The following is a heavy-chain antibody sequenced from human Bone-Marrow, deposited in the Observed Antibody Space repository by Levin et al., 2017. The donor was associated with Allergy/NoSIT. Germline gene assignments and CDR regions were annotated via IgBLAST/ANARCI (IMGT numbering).Heavy chain of an antibody. CDR2: ISSSSSYI. CDR3: ARVMITLGGVSLDY. V-gene: IGHV3-21*01. Sequence: GGSLRLSCAASGFTFSSYSMNWVRQAPGKGLEWVSSISSSSSYIYYADSVKGRFTISRDNAKNSLYLQMNSLRAEDTAVYYCARVMITLGGVSLDYWGQGTLVTVSS. D-gene: IGHD3-16*01. CDR1: GFTFSSYS. J-gene: IGHJ4*02.